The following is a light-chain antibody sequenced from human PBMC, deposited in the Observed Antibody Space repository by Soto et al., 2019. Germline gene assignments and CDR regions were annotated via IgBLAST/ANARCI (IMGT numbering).Light chain of an antibody. CDR2: DAY. V-gene: IGKV3-20*01. CDR3: QHYGNSPWT. Sequence: ETVLTQSPPNLPMSQGESATLSCRASQSVSGKLAWYQQKPGQAPRLLIYDAYTRATGIPARFSGSGSGTDFTLTISRLEPEDFAVYYCQHYGNSPWTFGQGTKVDIK. CDR1: QSVSGK. J-gene: IGKJ1*01.